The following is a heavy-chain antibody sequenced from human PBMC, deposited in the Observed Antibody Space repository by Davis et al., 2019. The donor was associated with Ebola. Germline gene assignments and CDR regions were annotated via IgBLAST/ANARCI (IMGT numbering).Heavy chain of an antibody. J-gene: IGHJ3*02. Sequence: GESLKISCADSGFTFSSYSMNWVRQAPGKGLEWVSSISSSSSYIYYADSVKGRFTISRDNAKNSLYLQMNSLRAEDTAVYYCARVGSTGFGELLLAVDAFDIWGQGTMVTVSS. CDR1: GFTFSSYS. CDR3: ARVGSTGFGELLLAVDAFDI. V-gene: IGHV3-21*01. D-gene: IGHD3-10*01. CDR2: ISSSSSYI.